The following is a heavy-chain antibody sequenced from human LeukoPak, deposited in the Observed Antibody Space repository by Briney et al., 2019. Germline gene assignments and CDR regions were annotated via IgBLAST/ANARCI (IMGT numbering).Heavy chain of an antibody. CDR1: GGSISSTSYY. CDR2: IYYSGST. D-gene: IGHD3-22*01. V-gene: IGHV4-39*01. CDR3: ARLLPNYYDSSGYYYVGWFDP. Sequence: SETLPLTCTVSGGSISSTSYYWGWIRQPPGKGLEWVAMIYYSGSTYYNPSLKSRVTISVDTSKNQFSLKLSSVTAADTAVYYCARLLPNYYDSSGYYYVGWFDPWGQGTLVTVSS. J-gene: IGHJ5*02.